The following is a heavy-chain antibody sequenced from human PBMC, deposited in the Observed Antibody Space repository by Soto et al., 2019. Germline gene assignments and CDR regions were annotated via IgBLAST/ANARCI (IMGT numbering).Heavy chain of an antibody. Sequence: EVQLGESGGGLVQPGGSLRLSCAASGFTFSSYSMNWVRQAPGKGLEWVSYISSSSRTIYYADSVKGRFTISRDNAKNSLYLQMNSLRAEDTAVYYCARGRIAARLSHLDYWGQGTLVTVSS. D-gene: IGHD6-6*01. V-gene: IGHV3-48*01. J-gene: IGHJ4*02. CDR3: ARGRIAARLSHLDY. CDR1: GFTFSSYS. CDR2: ISSSSRTI.